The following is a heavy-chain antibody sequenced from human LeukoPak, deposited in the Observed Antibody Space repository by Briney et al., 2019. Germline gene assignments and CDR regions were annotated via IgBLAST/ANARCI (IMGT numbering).Heavy chain of an antibody. Sequence: SVKVSCKASGGTFSSYAISWVRQAPGQGLEWMGGIIPIFGTANYAKKFQGRVTITADESTSTAYMELSSLRSEDTAVYYCARSSGGSSWYFSDYYYYMDVWGKGTTVTVSS. CDR2: IIPIFGTA. D-gene: IGHD6-13*01. CDR3: ARSSGGSSWYFSDYYYYMDV. V-gene: IGHV1-69*13. CDR1: GGTFSSYA. J-gene: IGHJ6*03.